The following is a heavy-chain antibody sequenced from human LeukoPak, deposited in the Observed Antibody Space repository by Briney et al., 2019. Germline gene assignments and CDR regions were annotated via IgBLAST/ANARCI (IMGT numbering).Heavy chain of an antibody. D-gene: IGHD5-12*01. V-gene: IGHV4-31*03. J-gene: IGHJ4*02. CDR3: ARSNEYSGYDLGLYFDY. Sequence: PSETLSLTCTVSGGSISSGGYYWSWIRQHPGKGLEWIGYIYYSGSTYYNPSLKSRVTISVDTSKNQFSLKLSSVTAADTAVYYCARSNEYSGYDLGLYFDYWGQGTLVTVSS. CDR2: IYYSGST. CDR1: GGSISSGGYY.